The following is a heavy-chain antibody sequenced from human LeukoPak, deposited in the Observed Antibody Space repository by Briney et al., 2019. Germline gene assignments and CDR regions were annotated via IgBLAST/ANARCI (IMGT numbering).Heavy chain of an antibody. CDR3: AAGPHIVVVVAANPSPHFDY. Sequence: GGSLRLSCAASGFTFSSYEMNWVRQAPGKGLEWVSYISSSGSTIYYADSVKGRFTISGDNAKNSLYLQMNSLRAEDTAVYYCAAGPHIVVVVAANPSPHFDYWGQGTLVTVSS. D-gene: IGHD2-15*01. CDR2: ISSSGSTI. CDR1: GFTFSSYE. J-gene: IGHJ4*02. V-gene: IGHV3-48*03.